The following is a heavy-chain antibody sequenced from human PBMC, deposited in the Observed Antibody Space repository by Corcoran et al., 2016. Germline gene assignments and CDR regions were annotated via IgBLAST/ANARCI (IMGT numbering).Heavy chain of an antibody. CDR2: IIPIFGTA. V-gene: IGHV1-69*01. Sequence: QVQLVQSGAEVKKPGASVKVSCKASGYTFTGYYMHWVRQAPGQGLEWMGGIIPIFGTANYAQKFQGRVTITADESTSTAYMELSSLRSEDTAVYYCARGVGDSSGYYPNFGAFDIWGQGTMVTVSS. J-gene: IGHJ3*02. CDR1: GYTFTGYY. CDR3: ARGVGDSSGYYPNFGAFDI. D-gene: IGHD3-22*01.